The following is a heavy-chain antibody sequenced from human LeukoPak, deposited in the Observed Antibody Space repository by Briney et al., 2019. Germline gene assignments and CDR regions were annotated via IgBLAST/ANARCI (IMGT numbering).Heavy chain of an antibody. D-gene: IGHD2-2*01. J-gene: IGHJ6*03. CDR3: ARLYCSSASCNIYYYYYYMDV. CDR1: GFTFSSYS. CDR2: ISSSSSTI. Sequence: GGSLRLSCAASGFTFSSYSMNWVRQAPGKGLEWVSYISSSSSTIYYADSVKGRFTISRDNAKNSLYLQMNSLRAEDTAVYYCARLYCSSASCNIYYYYYYMDVWGKGTSVTVSS. V-gene: IGHV3-48*04.